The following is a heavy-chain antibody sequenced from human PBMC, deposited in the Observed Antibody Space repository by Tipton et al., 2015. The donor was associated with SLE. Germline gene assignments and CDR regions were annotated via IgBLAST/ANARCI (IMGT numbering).Heavy chain of an antibody. J-gene: IGHJ4*02. D-gene: IGHD3-10*01. CDR3: ARGISARGVIIIYYFDY. V-gene: IGHV4-39*07. Sequence: TLSLTCTVSGGSISGSYYWGWIRQSPGKGLEWFGSISYTGSTYYNPSLKSRVSMSVDTSKNQFSLKLSSVTAADTAVYYCARGISARGVIIIYYFDYWGQGTLVTVSS. CDR2: ISYTGST. CDR1: GGSISGSYY.